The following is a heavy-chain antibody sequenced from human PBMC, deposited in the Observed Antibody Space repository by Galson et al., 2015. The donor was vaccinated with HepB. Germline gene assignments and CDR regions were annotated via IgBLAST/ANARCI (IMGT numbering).Heavy chain of an antibody. CDR2: ISWNSGSI. CDR1: GFTFDDYA. Sequence: SLRLSCAASGFTFDDYAMHWVRQAPGKGLEWVSGISWNSGSIGYADSVKGRFTISRDNAKNSLYLQMNSLRAEDTALYYCAKDKGLWDRAFDIWGQGTMVTVSS. CDR3: AKDKGLWDRAFDI. V-gene: IGHV3-9*01. D-gene: IGHD1-26*01. J-gene: IGHJ3*02.